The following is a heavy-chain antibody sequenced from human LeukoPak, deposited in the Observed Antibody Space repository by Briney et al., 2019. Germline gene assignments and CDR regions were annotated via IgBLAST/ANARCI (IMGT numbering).Heavy chain of an antibody. D-gene: IGHD2-8*01. CDR1: GGSISSYY. J-gene: IGHJ4*02. CDR3: ARASGIVLMVYASFDY. V-gene: IGHV4-59*01. CDR2: IYYSGST. Sequence: PSETLSLTCTVSGGSISSYYWSWIRQPPGKGLEWIGYIYYSGSTNYNPSLKSRVTISVDTSKNQFSLKLSSVTAADTAVYYCARASGIVLMVYASFDYWGQGTLVTVSS.